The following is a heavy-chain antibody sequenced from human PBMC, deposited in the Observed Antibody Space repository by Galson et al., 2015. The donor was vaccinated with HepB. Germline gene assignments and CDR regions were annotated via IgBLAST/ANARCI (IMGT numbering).Heavy chain of an antibody. CDR3: ARDSHPYGDYVVDGFDY. Sequence: SLRLSCAASGFTFSSYSMNWVRQAPGKGLEWVSYISSSSSTIYYADSVKGRFTISRDNAKNSLYLQMNSLRAEDTAVYYCARDSHPYGDYVVDGFDYWGQGTLVTVSS. CDR1: GFTFSSYS. V-gene: IGHV3-48*01. CDR2: ISSSSSTI. D-gene: IGHD4-17*01. J-gene: IGHJ4*02.